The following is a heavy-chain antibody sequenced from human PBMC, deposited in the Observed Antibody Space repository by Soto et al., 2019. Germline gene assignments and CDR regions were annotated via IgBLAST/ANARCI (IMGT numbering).Heavy chain of an antibody. D-gene: IGHD2-8*01. CDR1: GISFDDYA. V-gene: IGHV3-9*01. CDR2: INWDSGDI. CDR3: AKDTAPGFYDANGHLDY. J-gene: IGHJ4*02. Sequence: PGGSLRLSCVVSGISFDDYAMHWVRQVPGKGLEWVSGINWDSGDIGYADSVKGRFTISRDNAKNSLYLQMNSLKTEDTALYHCAKDTAPGFYDANGHLDYWGQGTPVTVSS.